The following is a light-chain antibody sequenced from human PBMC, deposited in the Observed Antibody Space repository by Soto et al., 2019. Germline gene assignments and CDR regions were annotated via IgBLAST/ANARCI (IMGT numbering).Light chain of an antibody. CDR1: QSVSSN. CDR3: QHYQSGHPIT. J-gene: IGKJ5*01. CDR2: GAS. V-gene: IGKV3-15*01. Sequence: EIVMTQSPATLSVSPGERAPLSCRASQSVSSNLAWYQQKPGQAPRLLIYGASTRATGIPARFSGSGSGTEFTLTISSLQSEDFALYYCQHYQSGHPITFGQGTRLEI.